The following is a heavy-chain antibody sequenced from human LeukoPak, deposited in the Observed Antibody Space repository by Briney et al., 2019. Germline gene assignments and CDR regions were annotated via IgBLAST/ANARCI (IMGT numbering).Heavy chain of an antibody. CDR1: GYTFTSYA. CDR2: INAGNGNT. Sequence: ASVKVSCKASGYTFTSYAMHWVRQAPGQRLEWMGWINAGNGNTKYSQKFQGRVTMTRDTSTSTVYMELSSLRSEDTAVYYCARPVAVTSKDAFDIWGQGTMVTVSS. V-gene: IGHV1-3*01. D-gene: IGHD6-19*01. CDR3: ARPVAVTSKDAFDI. J-gene: IGHJ3*02.